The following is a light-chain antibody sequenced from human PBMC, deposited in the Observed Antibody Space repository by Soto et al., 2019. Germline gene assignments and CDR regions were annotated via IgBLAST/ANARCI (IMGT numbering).Light chain of an antibody. J-gene: IGKJ2*01. CDR3: QQSYSTLPYT. Sequence: DIQMTQSPSSLSASVGDRVTITCRASQSISSYLNWYQQKPGKAPKLLIYAASSLQSGFPSRFSGSGSGTDFTLTISSLQPEDFATYYCQQSYSTLPYTFGQGTKVDIK. CDR1: QSISSY. CDR2: AAS. V-gene: IGKV1-39*01.